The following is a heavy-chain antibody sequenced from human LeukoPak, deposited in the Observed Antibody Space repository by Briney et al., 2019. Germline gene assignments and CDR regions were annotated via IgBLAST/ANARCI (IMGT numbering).Heavy chain of an antibody. CDR2: IYYSGST. V-gene: IGHV4-4*02. CDR1: GGSISSSNW. Sequence: SETLSLTCAVSGGSISSSNWWSWVRQHPGKGLEWIGCIYYSGSTHYNPSPKSRVTISVDTSKNQFSLKLSSVTAADTAVYYCARDMTDWWFDPWGQGTLVTVSS. J-gene: IGHJ5*02. D-gene: IGHD3-9*01. CDR3: ARDMTDWWFDP.